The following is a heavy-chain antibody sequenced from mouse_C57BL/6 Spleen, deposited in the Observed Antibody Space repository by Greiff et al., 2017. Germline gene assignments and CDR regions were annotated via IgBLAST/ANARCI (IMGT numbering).Heavy chain of an antibody. CDR1: GYTFTSYW. Sequence: VQLQESGPELVRPGASVKMSCKASGYTFTSYWMHWVKQRPGQGLEWIGWIYPGGGDTKYNWKFKGKATLTADKSSSTAYMQLSSLTSEDSAVYYCAIYYDYEDFDVWGTGTTVTVSS. CDR3: AIYYDYEDFDV. CDR2: IYPGGGDT. D-gene: IGHD2-4*01. V-gene: IGHV1-82*01. J-gene: IGHJ1*03.